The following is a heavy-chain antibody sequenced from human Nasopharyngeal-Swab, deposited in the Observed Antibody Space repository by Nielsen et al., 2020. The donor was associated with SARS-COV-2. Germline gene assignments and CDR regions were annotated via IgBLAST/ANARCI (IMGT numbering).Heavy chain of an antibody. V-gene: IGHV1-18*01. Sequence: ASVKVSCKASGYTFTSYGISWVRQAPGQGLEWMGWISAYNGNTNYAQKLQGRVTMTTDTSTSTAYMELRSLRSDDTTVYYCALATITGVFDYWGQGTLVTVSS. CDR3: ALATITGVFDY. CDR1: GYTFTSYG. J-gene: IGHJ4*02. D-gene: IGHD1-14*01. CDR2: ISAYNGNT.